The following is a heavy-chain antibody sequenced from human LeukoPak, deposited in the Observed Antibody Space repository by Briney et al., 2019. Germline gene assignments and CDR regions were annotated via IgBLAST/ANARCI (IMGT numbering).Heavy chain of an antibody. V-gene: IGHV3-7*03. Sequence: GGSLRLSCAASGFTFSNYAMSWVRQAPGRGLERVAIINPDGSEKYYLESLKGRITISRDNAENSVHLQMNSLKAEDTAIYYCARDRAYSAFDYWGQGTLVTVSS. CDR2: INPDGSEK. CDR1: GFTFSNYA. CDR3: ARDRAYSAFDY. J-gene: IGHJ4*02. D-gene: IGHD1-26*01.